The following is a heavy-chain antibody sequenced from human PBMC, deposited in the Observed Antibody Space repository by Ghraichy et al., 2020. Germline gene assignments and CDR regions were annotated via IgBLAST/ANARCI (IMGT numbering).Heavy chain of an antibody. CDR3: ARGRGPRYFDL. CDR2: INHSGST. Sequence: SETLSLTCAVYGGSFSGDYWCWIRLRPGKGLEWIGEINHSGSTNYNPSLKSRVTISVDTSKNQFSLKLSSVTAADTAVYYCARGRGPRYFDLWGRGTLVTVSS. CDR1: GGSFSGDY. J-gene: IGHJ2*01. V-gene: IGHV4-34*01.